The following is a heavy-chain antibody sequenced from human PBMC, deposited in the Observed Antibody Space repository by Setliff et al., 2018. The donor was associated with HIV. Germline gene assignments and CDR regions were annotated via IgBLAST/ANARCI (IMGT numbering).Heavy chain of an antibody. CDR3: ARGSRYYGSGSPDH. CDR1: GFTFDDYT. Sequence: PGGSLRLSCATSGFTFDDYTMHWVRQAPGKGLEWVSIISWDGGNTYYADSVKGRFTISRDNAKNSLYLQMNRLRAEDTAVYYCARGSRYYGSGSPDHWGQGTLVTVSS. V-gene: IGHV3-43*01. CDR2: ISWDGGNT. J-gene: IGHJ4*02. D-gene: IGHD3-10*01.